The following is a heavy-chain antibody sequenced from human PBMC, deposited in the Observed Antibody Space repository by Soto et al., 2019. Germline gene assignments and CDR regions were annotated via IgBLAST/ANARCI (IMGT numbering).Heavy chain of an antibody. V-gene: IGHV1-8*01. CDR2: MNPNSGNT. J-gene: IGHJ6*02. D-gene: IGHD6-19*01. CDR1: GYTFTSYD. CDR3: ARGYVQQWLAHYYYGGMDV. Sequence: QVQLVQSGAEVKKPGASVKVSCKASGYTFTSYDINWVRQATGQGLEWMGWMNPNSGNTAYAQKFQGRVTMTRNTSVTTAYMELSSLRSEDTAVYYCARGYVQQWLAHYYYGGMDVWGQGTTVTVSS.